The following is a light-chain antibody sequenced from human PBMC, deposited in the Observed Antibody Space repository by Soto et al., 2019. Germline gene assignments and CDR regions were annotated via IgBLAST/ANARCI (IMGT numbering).Light chain of an antibody. CDR3: SSYTSSSTYG. Sequence: QSALTQPASVSGSPGQSFTISCAGTSGDIGGYNYVSWYQQHPGKAPKLMIYDVSNRPSGVSNRFSGSKSGNTASLTIFGLQAEDEADYYCSSYTSSSTYGFGTGTKVTVL. V-gene: IGLV2-14*01. CDR2: DVS. J-gene: IGLJ1*01. CDR1: SGDIGGYNY.